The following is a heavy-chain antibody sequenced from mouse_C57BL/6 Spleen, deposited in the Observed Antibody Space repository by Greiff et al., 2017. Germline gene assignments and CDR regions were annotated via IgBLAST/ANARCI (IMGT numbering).Heavy chain of an antibody. Sequence: DVKLVESGGGLVQPGGSLKLSCAASGFTFSDYYMYWVRQTPEKRLEWVAYISNGGGSTNYPDTVKGRCTITRDKSKNTLYMQMSRLKYEETAMYYCASDYDPYYAMDYWGQGTTVTVSS. J-gene: IGHJ4*01. CDR1: GFTFSDYY. D-gene: IGHD2-4*01. CDR3: ASDYDPYYAMDY. V-gene: IGHV5-12*01. CDR2: ISNGGGST.